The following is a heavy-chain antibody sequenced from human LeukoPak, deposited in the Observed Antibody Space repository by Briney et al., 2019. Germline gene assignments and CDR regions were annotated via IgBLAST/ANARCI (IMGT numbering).Heavy chain of an antibody. Sequence: PGGSLRLSCAASVFTFSDYYMSRIRQAPGKGLEWVSYISSSGSTIYYADSVKGRFTISRDNAKNSLYLQMNSLRAEDTAMYYCARGYYDILIGSNWFDPWGQGTLVTVSS. D-gene: IGHD3-9*01. CDR1: VFTFSDYY. CDR2: ISSSGSTI. J-gene: IGHJ5*01. V-gene: IGHV3-11*01. CDR3: ARGYYDILIGSNWFDP.